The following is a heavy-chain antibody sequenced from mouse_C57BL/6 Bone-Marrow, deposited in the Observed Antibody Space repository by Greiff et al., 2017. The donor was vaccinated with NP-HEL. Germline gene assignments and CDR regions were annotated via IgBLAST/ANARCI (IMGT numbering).Heavy chain of an antibody. D-gene: IGHD2-13*01. CDR1: GFTITNTY. V-gene: IGHV14-3*01. J-gene: IGHJ1*03. CDR2: IDPANGNT. Sequence: EVQGVESVAELVRPGASVKLSCTASGFTITNTYMHWVKQRPEQGLEWIGRIDPANGNTKYAPKFQGKATITADTSSNTAYLQLSSLTSEDTAIYYCARGAGDYYWYFEVWGTGTTVTVSS. CDR3: ARGAGDYYWYFEV.